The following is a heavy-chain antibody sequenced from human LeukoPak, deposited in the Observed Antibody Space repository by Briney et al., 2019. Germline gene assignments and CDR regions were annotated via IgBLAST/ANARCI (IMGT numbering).Heavy chain of an antibody. D-gene: IGHD6-19*01. V-gene: IGHV1-18*01. CDR3: ARASGIDSSGWYVNYYYGMDV. CDR2: ISSYSRNT. CDR1: GYTFTSFG. J-gene: IGHJ6*02. Sequence: ASVKVSCKASGYTFTSFGISWVRQAPGQGLEWMGWISSYSRNTNYAQKLQGRVTMTTDTSTSTAYMELRSLRPDDTAVYYCARASGIDSSGWYVNYYYGMDVWGQGTTVTVSS.